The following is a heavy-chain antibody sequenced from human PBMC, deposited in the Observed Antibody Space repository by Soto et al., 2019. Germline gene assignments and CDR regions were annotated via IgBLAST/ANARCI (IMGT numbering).Heavy chain of an antibody. CDR2: ISSGGKRI. Sequence: SGGSLRLSCAASGFNFSSYEMNWVRQAPGKGLEWISYISSGGKRIYYTDSVKGRFTISRDNPKNSLYLQMNSLRAEDTAVYYCARGVYDSNGYSYPWGQGTLVTVSS. CDR1: GFNFSSYE. V-gene: IGHV3-48*03. J-gene: IGHJ5*02. D-gene: IGHD3-22*01. CDR3: ARGVYDSNGYSYP.